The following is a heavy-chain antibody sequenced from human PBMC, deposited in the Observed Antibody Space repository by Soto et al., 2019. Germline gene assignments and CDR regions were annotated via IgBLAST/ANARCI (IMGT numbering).Heavy chain of an antibody. V-gene: IGHV4-59*05. Sequence: SETLSLTCTVSGGSISSYYWSSIRQPPGKGLEYIGSISYSGTTYYSPSLKSRVTISVDTSNNQFSLKLSSVTATDTAVYYCAKEQTVFGPYFYAMEVWGQGTTVTVSS. CDR2: ISYSGTT. D-gene: IGHD3-3*01. CDR1: GGSISSYY. CDR3: AKEQTVFGPYFYAMEV. J-gene: IGHJ6*02.